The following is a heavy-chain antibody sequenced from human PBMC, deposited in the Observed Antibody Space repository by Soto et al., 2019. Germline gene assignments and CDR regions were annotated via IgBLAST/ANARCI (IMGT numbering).Heavy chain of an antibody. V-gene: IGHV3-30*18. CDR1: GFTFSSYG. D-gene: IGHD6-13*01. Sequence: PGGSLRLSCAASGFTFSSYGMHWVRQAPGKGLEWVAVISYDGSNKYYADSVKGRFTISRDNSKNTLYLQMNSLRAEDTAVYYCAKNVFRIAASGAYYGMDVWGQGTTVTVSS. CDR3: AKNVFRIAASGAYYGMDV. CDR2: ISYDGSNK. J-gene: IGHJ6*02.